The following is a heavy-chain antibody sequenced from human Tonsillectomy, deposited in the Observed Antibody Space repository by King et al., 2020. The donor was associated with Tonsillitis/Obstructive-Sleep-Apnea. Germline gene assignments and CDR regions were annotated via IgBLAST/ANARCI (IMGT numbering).Heavy chain of an antibody. CDR2: ISYDGSNK. Sequence: QLVQSGGGVVQPGGSLRLSCAASGFIFSSYAMHWVRQAPGKGLGWVAVISYDGSNKYYADTVKGRFTISRDNSKNTLYLQMNSLRAEDTAVYYCARGGEKTYYLDYWGQGTLVPVSS. D-gene: IGHD3-10*01. J-gene: IGHJ4*02. CDR3: ARGGEKTYYLDY. V-gene: IGHV3-30*04. CDR1: GFIFSSYA.